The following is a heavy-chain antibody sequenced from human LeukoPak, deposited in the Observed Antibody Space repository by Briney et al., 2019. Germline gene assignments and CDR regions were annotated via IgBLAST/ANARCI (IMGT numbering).Heavy chain of an antibody. Sequence: SETLSLTCTVSGGSISGFYWSWIRQPPGKGLEWLGYIHASGTTSYSPSLKSRVTISVDSSKNHFSLKPTSVTAADTAVYYCARQVICGGGNCYGAALDYWGQGTLVTVSS. D-gene: IGHD2-15*01. CDR2: IHASGTT. CDR1: GGSISGFY. CDR3: ARQVICGGGNCYGAALDY. V-gene: IGHV4-4*09. J-gene: IGHJ4*02.